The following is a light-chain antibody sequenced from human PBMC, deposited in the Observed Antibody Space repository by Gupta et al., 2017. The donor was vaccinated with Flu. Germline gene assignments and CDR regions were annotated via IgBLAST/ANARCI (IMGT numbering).Light chain of an antibody. V-gene: IGKV3-15*01. Sequence: EIVMTQSPATLSVSPGERATLSCRASQSVSSNLAWYQQKPGQAPRLLIYGASTRATGIPARFSGSGSGTEFTLTISSLQSEDFAVYYCQQYNNGPQGFTFGHGTKVDIK. CDR1: QSVSSN. CDR3: QQYNNGPQGFT. CDR2: GAS. J-gene: IGKJ3*01.